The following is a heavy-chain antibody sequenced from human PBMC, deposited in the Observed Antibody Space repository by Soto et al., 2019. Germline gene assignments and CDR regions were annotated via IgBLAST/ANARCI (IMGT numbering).Heavy chain of an antibody. CDR1: GYTFTSYD. V-gene: IGHV1-8*01. Sequence: QVQLVQSGAEVKKPGASVKVSCKASGYTFTSYDINWVRQATGQGLEWMGWMNPNSGNTGYAQKFQGKVTMTRITSISTAYMELSSLRSEDTAVYYCARGYYYDSSGYYPNWYFDLWGRGTLVTVSS. J-gene: IGHJ2*01. CDR2: MNPNSGNT. CDR3: ARGYYYDSSGYYPNWYFDL. D-gene: IGHD3-22*01.